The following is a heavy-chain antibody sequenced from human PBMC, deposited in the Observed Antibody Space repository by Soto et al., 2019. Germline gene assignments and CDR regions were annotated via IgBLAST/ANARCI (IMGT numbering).Heavy chain of an antibody. J-gene: IGHJ6*02. D-gene: IGHD6-13*01. V-gene: IGHV4-39*01. Sequence: QLQLQESGPGLVKPSETLSLTCTVSGGSISSSSYWGWIRQPPGKGLEWIGSIYSIGSTYYNPSLKNRVTISVDTSKNQFSLKLRSVTAADTAVYYCRRSSRYSTDVWGQGTTVTVSS. CDR3: RRSSRYSTDV. CDR2: IYSIGST. CDR1: GGSISSSSY.